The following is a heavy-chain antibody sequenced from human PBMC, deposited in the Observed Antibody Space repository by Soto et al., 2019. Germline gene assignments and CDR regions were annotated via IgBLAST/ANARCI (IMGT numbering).Heavy chain of an antibody. V-gene: IGHV4-30-4*01. J-gene: IGHJ6*02. D-gene: IGHD3-3*01. Sequence: PSETLSLTCTVSGGSISSGDYYWSWIRQPAGKGLEWIGYIYYSGSTYYNPSLKSRVTISVDTSKNQFSLKLSSVTAADTAVYYCARDNILGILYGGMDVWGQGTTVTVSS. CDR3: ARDNILGILYGGMDV. CDR1: GGSISSGDYY. CDR2: IYYSGST.